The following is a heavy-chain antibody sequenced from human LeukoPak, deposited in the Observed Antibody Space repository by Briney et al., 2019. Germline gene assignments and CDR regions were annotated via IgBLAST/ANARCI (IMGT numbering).Heavy chain of an antibody. CDR1: GFTFDDYA. Sequence: GGSLRLSCAASGFTFDDYAMHWVRQAPGKGLEWVSGISWNSGSIGYADSVKGRFTISRDNAKNSLYLQMNSLRAEDTALYYRAKGDDSSGYAFDYWGQGTLVTVSS. V-gene: IGHV3-9*01. D-gene: IGHD3-22*01. J-gene: IGHJ4*02. CDR3: AKGDDSSGYAFDY. CDR2: ISWNSGSI.